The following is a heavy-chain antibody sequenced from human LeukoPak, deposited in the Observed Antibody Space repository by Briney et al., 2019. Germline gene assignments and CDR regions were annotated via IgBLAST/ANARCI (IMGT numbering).Heavy chain of an antibody. D-gene: IGHD2/OR15-2a*01. V-gene: IGHV4-34*01. Sequence: PSETLSLTCAVYGGSFSGYYWSWIRQPPGKGLEWIGEINHSGSTNYNPSLKSRVTISVDTSKNQFSLKLSSVTAADTAVYYCARRNRYYYYYMDVWGKGTTVTVSS. CDR2: INHSGST. J-gene: IGHJ6*03. CDR1: GGSFSGYY. CDR3: ARRNRYYYYYMDV.